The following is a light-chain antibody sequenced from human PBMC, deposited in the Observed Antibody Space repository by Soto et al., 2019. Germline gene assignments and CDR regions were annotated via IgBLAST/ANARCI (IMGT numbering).Light chain of an antibody. CDR2: EVS. V-gene: IGLV2-8*01. CDR3: SSFAGNNNLV. J-gene: IGLJ2*01. Sequence: QSALTQPPSVSGSPGQSVTISCTGTSSDVGGYNYVSWYQQHPGKAPKLMISEVSKRPSGVPDRFSGSKSGNTASLTVSGLQAEDEADYYCSSFAGNNNLVFGGGTQLTVL. CDR1: SSDVGGYNY.